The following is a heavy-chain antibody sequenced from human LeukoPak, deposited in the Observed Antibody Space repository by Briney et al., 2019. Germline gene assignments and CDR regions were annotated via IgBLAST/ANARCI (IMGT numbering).Heavy chain of an antibody. CDR2: INPNSGGT. J-gene: IGHJ3*02. Sequence: ASVKVSCKSSGYTFTSYYMHWVRQAPGQGLEWMGWINPNSGGTKYAQKFQGRVTMTRDTSITTAYMELSRLRSDDTAVYYCARASWFGELSDAFDIWGQGTMVTVSS. V-gene: IGHV1-2*02. CDR1: GYTFTSYY. D-gene: IGHD3-10*01. CDR3: ARASWFGELSDAFDI.